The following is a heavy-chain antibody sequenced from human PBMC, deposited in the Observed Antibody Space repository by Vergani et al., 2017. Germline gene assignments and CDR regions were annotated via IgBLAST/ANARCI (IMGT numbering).Heavy chain of an antibody. D-gene: IGHD2-2*02. CDR2: ICHTEDT. J-gene: IGHJ4*02. V-gene: IGHV4-4*03. CDR1: GYSISSNNF. Sequence: QVHLQESGPGLVKPPGTLSLTCAVSGYSISSNNFWTWVRQPPGKGLEWIGEICHTEDTKYSPSLKSRVTVSVDASRNLFSLRLNSVTAADTAVYYCATIGYRRCGYYFDYWGQGILVTVSS. CDR3: ATIGYRRCGYYFDY.